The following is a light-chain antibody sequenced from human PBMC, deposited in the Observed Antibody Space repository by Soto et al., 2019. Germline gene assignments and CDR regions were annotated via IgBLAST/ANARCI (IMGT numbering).Light chain of an antibody. V-gene: IGKV1-39*01. CDR3: QQSYSWPRT. CDR1: QSISSY. J-gene: IGKJ1*01. Sequence: IQVSQSPSSLSASVGDRATSTCRASQSISSYLTWYQQKPGKAPKLLIYAASSLQSGIPARFSGSGSGTEFTLTISSLQPEDFATYYCQQSYSWPRTFGQGTKVDI. CDR2: AAS.